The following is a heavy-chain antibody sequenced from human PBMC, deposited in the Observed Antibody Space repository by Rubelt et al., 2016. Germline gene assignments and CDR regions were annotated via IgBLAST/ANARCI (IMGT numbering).Heavy chain of an antibody. CDR2: INHSGKT. CDR3: RRWWRVLRALVY. Sequence: QVQLQQWGAGLLKPSETLSLTCAVYGGSFSGYYWSWIRQPPGKGLEWIGEINHSGKTNYNPALKSRVTVSVDTSKNQLSVTRCLVTAADATVYYCRRWWRVLRALVYGDRGTLVTVTS. J-gene: IGHJ4*02. D-gene: IGHD2/OR15-2a*01. V-gene: IGHV4-34*01. CDR1: GGSFSGYY.